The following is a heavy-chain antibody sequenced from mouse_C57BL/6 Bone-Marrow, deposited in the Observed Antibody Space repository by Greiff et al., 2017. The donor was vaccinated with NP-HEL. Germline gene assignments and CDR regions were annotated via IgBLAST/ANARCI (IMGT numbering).Heavy chain of an antibody. CDR3: AREGDYYFDY. Sequence: DVKLLESEGGLVQPGSSMKLSCTASGYTFSDYYMAWVRQVPEKGLEWVANINYDGSSTYYLDSLKSRFIMSRDNAKNILYLQMSSLESEDTATYYCAREGDYYFDYWGQGTTLTVSS. CDR2: INYDGSST. J-gene: IGHJ2*01. V-gene: IGHV5-16*01. D-gene: IGHD2-13*01. CDR1: GYTFSDYY.